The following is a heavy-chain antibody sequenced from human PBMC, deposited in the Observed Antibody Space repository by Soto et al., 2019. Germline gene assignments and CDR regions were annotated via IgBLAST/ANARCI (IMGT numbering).Heavy chain of an antibody. V-gene: IGHV3-23*01. Sequence: EVQLLESGGGLVQPGGSLRLSCAASGFTFSNYAMRWVRQAPGKGLEWVSAISGSGDSTYYADSVKGRFTVSRDTSKNTLYLQMSSLRDEDTAVYYCARRGSGSYYDYWGQGTLVTVSS. J-gene: IGHJ4*02. D-gene: IGHD1-26*01. CDR2: ISGSGDST. CDR1: GFTFSNYA. CDR3: ARRGSGSYYDY.